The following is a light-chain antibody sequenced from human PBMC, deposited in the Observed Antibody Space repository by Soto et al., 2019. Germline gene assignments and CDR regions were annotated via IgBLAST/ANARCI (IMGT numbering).Light chain of an antibody. CDR3: QQYAKSPEWT. CDR1: QSVINNY. CDR2: GAS. V-gene: IGKV3-20*01. Sequence: EIVLTQSPGTLSLSPGERATLSCRASQSVINNYLAWYQQKPGQAPRLLIYGASSRATGIPLRCSGSGSGKDFTLTITRLEPEDFAVYYCQQYAKSPEWTFGQGTKVEIK. J-gene: IGKJ1*01.